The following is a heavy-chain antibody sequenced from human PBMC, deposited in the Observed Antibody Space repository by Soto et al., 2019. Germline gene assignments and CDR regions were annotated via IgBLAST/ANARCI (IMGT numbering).Heavy chain of an antibody. J-gene: IGHJ6*02. CDR3: ARVVRTYYHYGMDV. CDR2: INHSGST. Sequence: SETLSLTCAVYGGSFSGYYWSWIRQPPGKGLEWIGEINHSGSTNYNPSLKSRVTISVDTSKNQFSLKLSSVTAADTAVYYCARVVRTYYHYGMDVWGQGTMVTVSS. CDR1: GGSFSGYY. V-gene: IGHV4-34*01. D-gene: IGHD3-10*01.